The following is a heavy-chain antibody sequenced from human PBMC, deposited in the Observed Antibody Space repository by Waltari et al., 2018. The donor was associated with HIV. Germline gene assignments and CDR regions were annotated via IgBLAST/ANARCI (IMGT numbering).Heavy chain of an antibody. J-gene: IGHJ6*02. D-gene: IGHD1-7*01. CDR1: GYTFTGYY. CDR2: INPNSGGT. V-gene: IGHV1-2*02. Sequence: QVQLVQSGAEVKKHGDSVKVSCKASGYTFTGYYMPWVRQAPGQGLEWMGWINPNSGGTNYAQKFQGRVTMTRDTSISTAYMELSRLRSDDTAVYYCARDRARTTDYYYYGMDVWGQGTTVTVSS. CDR3: ARDRARTTDYYYYGMDV.